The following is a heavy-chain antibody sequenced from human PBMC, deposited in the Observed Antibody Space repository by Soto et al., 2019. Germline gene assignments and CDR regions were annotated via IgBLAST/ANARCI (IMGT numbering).Heavy chain of an antibody. J-gene: IGHJ4*02. CDR1: GYTFTSYG. CDR2: ISAHNGNT. CDR3: ARGRYGDY. Sequence: QVRLVQSGDEVKKPGASVKVSCKGSGYTFTSYGITWVRQAPGQGLEWMGWISAHNGNTDYAQKLQGRVTVTRDTSTSTAYMELRSLRSDDTAVYYCARGRYGDYWGQGALVTVSS. D-gene: IGHD1-1*01. V-gene: IGHV1-18*01.